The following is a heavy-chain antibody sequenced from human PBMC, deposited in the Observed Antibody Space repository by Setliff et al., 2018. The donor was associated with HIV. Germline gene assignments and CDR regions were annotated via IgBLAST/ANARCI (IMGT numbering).Heavy chain of an antibody. Sequence: GASVKVSCKASGYTFGSYDINWVRQATGQGLEWMGWMNPNSGNTGCAQKFQGRVTMTRDTSISTAYMELNNPKFEDTAVYYCARARRDSYDRGRRNHYYIDVWGKGTTVTVSS. V-gene: IGHV1-8*02. CDR2: MNPNSGNT. J-gene: IGHJ6*03. CDR1: GYTFGSYD. CDR3: ARARRDSYDRGRRNHYYIDV. D-gene: IGHD3-22*01.